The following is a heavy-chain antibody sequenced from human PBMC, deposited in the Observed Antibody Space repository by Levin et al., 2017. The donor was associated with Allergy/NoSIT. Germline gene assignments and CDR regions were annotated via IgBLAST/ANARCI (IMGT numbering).Heavy chain of an antibody. Sequence: GESLKISCAASGFTFSSYGMHWVRQAPGKGLEWVAVIWYDGSNKYYADSVKGRFTISRDNSKNTLYLQMNSLRAEDTAVYYCATVDTAMVAGWDYYYMDVWGKGTTVTVSS. CDR1: GFTFSSYG. CDR2: IWYDGSNK. D-gene: IGHD5-18*01. J-gene: IGHJ6*03. V-gene: IGHV3-33*01. CDR3: ATVDTAMVAGWDYYYMDV.